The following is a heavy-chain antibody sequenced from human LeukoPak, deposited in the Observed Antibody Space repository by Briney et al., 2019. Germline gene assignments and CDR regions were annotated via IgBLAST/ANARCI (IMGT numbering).Heavy chain of an antibody. D-gene: IGHD6-19*01. CDR2: ISPYNGNT. J-gene: IGHJ4*02. CDR3: ARAGSGSGWYFDY. Sequence: ASVKVSCKASGGIFSSYAISWVRQAPGQGLEWMGWISPYNGNTRYAQKFQGRVAMTTDTSTTTAYMELRGLRFNDTAVYYCARAGSGSGWYFDYWGQGTLVTVSS. CDR1: GGIFSSYA. V-gene: IGHV1-18*01.